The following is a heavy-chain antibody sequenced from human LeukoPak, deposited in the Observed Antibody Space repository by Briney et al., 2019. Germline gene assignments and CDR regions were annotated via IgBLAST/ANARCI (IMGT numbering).Heavy chain of an antibody. J-gene: IGHJ4*02. V-gene: IGHV3-7*05. CDR1: GFTFSSYW. Sequence: GGSLRLSCAASGFTFSSYWMSWVRQAPGKGLEWVANIKQDGSEKYYVDSVKGRFTISRDNAKNSLYLQMNSLRAEDTAVYYCARDGIYCSSTSRYFDYWGQGTLVTVSS. CDR3: ARDGIYCSSTSRYFDY. CDR2: IKQDGSEK. D-gene: IGHD2-2*01.